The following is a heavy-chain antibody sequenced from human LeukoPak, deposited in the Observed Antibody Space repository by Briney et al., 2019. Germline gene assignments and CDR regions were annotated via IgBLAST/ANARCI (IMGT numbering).Heavy chain of an antibody. D-gene: IGHD3-10*01. Sequence: GRSLRLSCAASGFTFSSYAMHWVRQAPGKGLEWVAVISYDGSNKYYADSVKGRFTISRDNSKNTLYLQMNSLRAEDTAVYYCARDSVRSQSYYYYYYRDVWGKGTTVTVSS. V-gene: IGHV3-30*04. CDR2: ISYDGSNK. CDR1: GFTFSSYA. CDR3: ARDSVRSQSYYYYYYRDV. J-gene: IGHJ6*03.